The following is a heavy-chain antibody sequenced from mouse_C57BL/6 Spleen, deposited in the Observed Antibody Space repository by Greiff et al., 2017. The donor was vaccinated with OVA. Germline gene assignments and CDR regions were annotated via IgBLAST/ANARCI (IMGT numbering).Heavy chain of an antibody. D-gene: IGHD1-1*01. J-gene: IGHJ2*01. Sequence: VQLQQSGPELVKPGASVKISCKASGYSFTDYNMNWVKQSNGKSLEWIGLINPNYGTTSYNQKFKGKATLTVAQSSSTDYMQLTSLTSENSAVYYCAKRVYYGSSPYFDYWGQGTTLTVSS. V-gene: IGHV1-39*01. CDR2: INPNYGTT. CDR1: GYSFTDYN. CDR3: AKRVYYGSSPYFDY.